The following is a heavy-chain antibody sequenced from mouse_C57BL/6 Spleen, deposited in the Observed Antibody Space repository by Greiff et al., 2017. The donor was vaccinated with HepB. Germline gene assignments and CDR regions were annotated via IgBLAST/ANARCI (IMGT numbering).Heavy chain of an antibody. CDR2: IYPGDGDT. Sequence: VQLQQSGPELVKPGDSVKISCKASGYAFSSSWLNWVKQRPGKGLEWIGRIYPGDGDTNYNGKFKGKATLTADKSSSTAYMQLSSLTSEDSAVYFCARWGYYYGSSYGGYFDVWGTGTTVTVSS. CDR1: GYAFSSSW. J-gene: IGHJ1*03. V-gene: IGHV1-82*01. CDR3: ARWGYYYGSSYGGYFDV. D-gene: IGHD1-1*01.